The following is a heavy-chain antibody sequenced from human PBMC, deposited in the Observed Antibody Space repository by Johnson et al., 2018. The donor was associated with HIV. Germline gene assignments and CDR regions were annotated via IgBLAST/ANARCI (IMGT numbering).Heavy chain of an antibody. CDR1: RFPFSTFA. CDR2: ISYDGSDK. Sequence: VQLVESGGGVVQPGRSLRLSCAASRFPFSTFAMHWVRQAPGKGLEWVAVISYDGSDKYYADSVKGRFTISRDNSKNTLYLQMNRLRAADTAVYYCARERFSDMWTGYHAFDVWGQGTLVTVSS. J-gene: IGHJ3*01. D-gene: IGHD3-9*01. V-gene: IGHV3-30*04. CDR3: ARERFSDMWTGYHAFDV.